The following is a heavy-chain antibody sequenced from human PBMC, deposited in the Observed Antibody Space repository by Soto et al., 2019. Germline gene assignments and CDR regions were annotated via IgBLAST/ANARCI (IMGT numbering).Heavy chain of an antibody. CDR2: IDPSDSYT. Sequence: GESLKISCKGSGYSFTSYWISWVRQMPGKGLEWMGRIDPSDSYTNYSPSFQGHVTISADKSISAAYLQWSSLKASDTAMYYCATASSPLPKYYYYGMDVWGQGTTVTVSS. CDR3: ATASSPLPKYYYYGMDV. CDR1: GYSFTSYW. J-gene: IGHJ6*02. V-gene: IGHV5-10-1*01.